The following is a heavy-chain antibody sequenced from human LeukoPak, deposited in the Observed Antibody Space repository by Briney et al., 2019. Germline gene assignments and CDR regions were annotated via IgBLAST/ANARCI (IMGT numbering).Heavy chain of an antibody. CDR2: INPDGSQR. V-gene: IGHV3-7*01. J-gene: IGHJ3*02. Sequence: GGSLRLSCAASGFMFSNSYMTWVRQAPRKGLEWVAAINPDGSQRFFVDSVKGRFAISKDNANHSLYLQMDSLSAEDTAVYYCARNPAFGALDIWGQGTTVTVSS. CDR1: GFMFSNSY. CDR3: ARNPAFGALDI. D-gene: IGHD3-10*01.